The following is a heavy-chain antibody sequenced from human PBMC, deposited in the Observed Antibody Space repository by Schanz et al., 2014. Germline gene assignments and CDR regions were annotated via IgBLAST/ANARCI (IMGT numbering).Heavy chain of an antibody. V-gene: IGHV3-23*04. D-gene: IGHD3-10*01. J-gene: IGHJ5*02. Sequence: EVHLVESGGGLVQPGGSLRLSCEASGFTFTPDWLSWVRQAPGKGLEWVSAIGGDASRTYYADSVKGRFTISRDNSKNTLYLQMNSLSADDTAVYNCASAPPLVRGIAGWFGPWGQGSLVTVSS. CDR1: GFTFTPDW. CDR2: IGGDASRT. CDR3: ASAPPLVRGIAGWFGP.